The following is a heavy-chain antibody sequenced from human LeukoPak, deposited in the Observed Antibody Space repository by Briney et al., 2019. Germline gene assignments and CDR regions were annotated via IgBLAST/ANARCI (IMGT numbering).Heavy chain of an antibody. CDR2: INHSGST. CDR3: ARESNDYVWGSYRYNWFDP. D-gene: IGHD3-16*02. J-gene: IGHJ5*02. CDR1: GGSFSGYY. Sequence: SETLSLTCAVYGGSFSGYYWSWIRQPPGKGLEWIGEINHSGSTNYNPSLKSRVTISVDTSKNQFSLKLSSVTAADTAVYYCARESNDYVWGSYRYNWFDPWGQGTLGTVSS. V-gene: IGHV4-34*01.